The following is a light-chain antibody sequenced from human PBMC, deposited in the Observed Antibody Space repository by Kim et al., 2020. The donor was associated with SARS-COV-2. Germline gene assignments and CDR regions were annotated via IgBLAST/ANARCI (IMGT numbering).Light chain of an antibody. J-gene: IGLJ1*01. V-gene: IGLV2-11*01. CDR3: CSYAGSVFV. Sequence: PGQSVTISCTGTSGDVGVYSVVSWYQHHPGKAPKLMIYDVSRRPSGVPDRFSGSKSGNTASLNISRLQADDESDYYCCSYAGSVFVFGTGTKVTVL. CDR2: DVS. CDR1: SGDVGVYSV.